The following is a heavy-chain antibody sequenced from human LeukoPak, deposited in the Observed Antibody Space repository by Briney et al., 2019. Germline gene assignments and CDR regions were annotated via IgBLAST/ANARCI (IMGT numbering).Heavy chain of an antibody. CDR2: IIPILGIA. V-gene: IGHV1-69*04. D-gene: IGHD2-15*01. CDR1: GGTFSSYA. J-gene: IGHJ4*02. Sequence: GASVKVSCKASGGTFSSYAISWVRQAPGQGLEWMGRIIPILGIANYAQKFQGRVTITADKSTSTAYMELSSLRSEDTAVYYCARPAYCSGGSCYSHYFDYWGQGTLVTVSS. CDR3: ARPAYCSGGSCYSHYFDY.